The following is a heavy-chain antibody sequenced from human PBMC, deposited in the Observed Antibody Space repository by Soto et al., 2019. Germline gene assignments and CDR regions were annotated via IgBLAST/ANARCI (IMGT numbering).Heavy chain of an antibody. CDR3: MTSGGY. V-gene: IGHV3-7*01. J-gene: IGHJ4*02. CDR2: IKPDGSQK. D-gene: IGHD6-25*01. Sequence: EVQLVESGGSLVQPGGSLRLSCEVSGLTFSSYYMNWVRQAPGKGLEWVASIKPDGSQKNYVDSVRSRFTISRDNARSSVSLQMNSLRGDDTALYYCMTSGGYWGQGPLVIV. CDR1: GLTFSSYY.